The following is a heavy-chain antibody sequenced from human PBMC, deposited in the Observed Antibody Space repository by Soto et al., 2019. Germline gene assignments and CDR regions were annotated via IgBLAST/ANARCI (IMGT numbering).Heavy chain of an antibody. CDR1: GASIIGFY. CDR2: IYATGTT. Sequence: PPETLSLTCTVSGASIIGFYWRWIRKSAGKGLEWIGRIYATGTTDYNPSLKSRVMMSVDTSKKQFSLKLRSVTAADTAVYYCVRDGTKTLRDWFDPWGQGISVTVSS. CDR3: VRDGTKTLRDWFDP. D-gene: IGHD1-1*01. J-gene: IGHJ5*02. V-gene: IGHV4-4*07.